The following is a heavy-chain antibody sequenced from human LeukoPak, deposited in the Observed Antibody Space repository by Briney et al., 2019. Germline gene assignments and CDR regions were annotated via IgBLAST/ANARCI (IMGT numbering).Heavy chain of an antibody. CDR1: GFTVSSNY. Sequence: PGGSLRLSCAASGFTVSSNYMSWVRQAPGKGLEWVSVIYSGGSTYYADSVKGRFTISRDNSKNTQYLQINSLRAEDTAVYYCARDLNTATSDYWGQGTLVTVSS. J-gene: IGHJ4*02. CDR3: ARDLNTATSDY. D-gene: IGHD6-25*01. V-gene: IGHV3-53*01. CDR2: IYSGGST.